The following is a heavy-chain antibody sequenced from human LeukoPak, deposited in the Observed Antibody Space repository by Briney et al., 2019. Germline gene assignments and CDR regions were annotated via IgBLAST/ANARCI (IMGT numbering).Heavy chain of an antibody. Sequence: ASVKVSCKASGYTFTGYYMHWVRQAPGQGLEWMGIINPSGGSTSYAQKFQGRVTMTRDTSTSTVYMELSSLRSEDTAVYYCARDSPGDDFWSGYSVLWFLGMDVWGQGTTVTVSS. CDR3: ARDSPGDDFWSGYSVLWFLGMDV. CDR2: INPSGGST. D-gene: IGHD3-3*01. J-gene: IGHJ6*02. V-gene: IGHV1-46*01. CDR1: GYTFTGYY.